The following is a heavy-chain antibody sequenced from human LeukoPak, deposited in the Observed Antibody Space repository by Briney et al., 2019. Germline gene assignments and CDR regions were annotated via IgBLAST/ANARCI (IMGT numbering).Heavy chain of an antibody. V-gene: IGHV1-46*03. CDR2: INPTGGTT. CDR1: GYNFTSYY. J-gene: IGHJ4*02. D-gene: IGHD1-26*01. CDR3: ARGAGATTSLDY. Sequence: ASVKVSCMASGYNFTSYYMHWVRQAPGQGLEWLGIINPTGGTTTYAQKFQGRVTMTRDTSTNTVYMELSSLRSEDTAVYYCARGAGATTSLDYWGQGTMVTVSS.